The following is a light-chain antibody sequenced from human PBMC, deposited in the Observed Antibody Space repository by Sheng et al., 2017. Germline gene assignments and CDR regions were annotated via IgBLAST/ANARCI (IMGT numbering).Light chain of an antibody. Sequence: DIQMTQSPSSLSASVGDRVIITCRASQGISNYLAWYQQKPGKVPKLLIYAASTLQSGVPSRFSGSGSGTDFTLTISSLQPEDVATYYCQEYYSAPMVTFGPGTKVDIK. CDR2: AAS. J-gene: IGKJ3*01. CDR3: QEYYSAPMVT. CDR1: QGISNY. V-gene: IGKV1-27*01.